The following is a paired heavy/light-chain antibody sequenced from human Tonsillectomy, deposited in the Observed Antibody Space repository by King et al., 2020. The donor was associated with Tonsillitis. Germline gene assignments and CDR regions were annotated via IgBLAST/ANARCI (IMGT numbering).Light chain of an antibody. V-gene: IGKV2-28*01. CDR1: QSLLHSNGYNY. CDR2: LGS. Sequence: DIVVTQSPLSLPVTPGEPASISCRSNQSLLHSNGYNYLDWYLQKPGHAPQLLIYLGSKRASGVPDRFSGSASGTDFTLKISRVEADDVGVYYCMQALQTPLRFGGGTKVEIK. J-gene: IGKJ4*01. CDR3: MQALQTPLR.
Heavy chain of an antibody. CDR1: GFTFTNFA. V-gene: IGHV3-30-3*01. CDR2: ISYDGHYK. Sequence: QVQLVESGGGVVQPGRSLRLSCSVSGFTFTNFAMHWVRQAPGKGLEWVAIISYDGHYKAYTDSAKGRFTISRDTSKKTLFLQMDSLRPDDTAVYFCARDRAAYSSGWSSSGLYYWGQGILVTVSS. D-gene: IGHD6-19*01. J-gene: IGHJ4*02. CDR3: ARDRAAYSSGWSSSGLYY.